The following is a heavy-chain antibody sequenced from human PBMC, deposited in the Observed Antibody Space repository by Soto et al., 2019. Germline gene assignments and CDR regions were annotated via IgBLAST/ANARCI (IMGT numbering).Heavy chain of an antibody. Sequence: EGSLSLSCAASGFSFGRYALSWVRQPPGKGLEWVSTFSGSDGKTSYAASVKDRFSISRVASPRTLYLQKNSQRATDTAMSYCARWRYLDYWGQGTRVTVSS. CDR2: FSGSDGKT. CDR1: GFSFGRYA. D-gene: IGHD1-1*01. V-gene: IGHV3-23*01. J-gene: IGHJ1*01. CDR3: ARWRYLDY.